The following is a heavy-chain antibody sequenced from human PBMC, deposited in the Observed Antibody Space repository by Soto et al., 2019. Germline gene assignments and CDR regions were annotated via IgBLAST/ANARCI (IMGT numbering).Heavy chain of an antibody. D-gene: IGHD3-10*01. V-gene: IGHV3-48*02. Sequence: GGSLRLSCAASGFTFSSYSMNWVRQAPGKGLEWVSYISSSSSTIYYADSVKGRFTISRDNAKNSLYLQMNSLRDEDTAVYYCARDPQPYGDIPFDYWGQGTLVTVSS. CDR1: GFTFSSYS. J-gene: IGHJ4*02. CDR2: ISSSSSTI. CDR3: ARDPQPYGDIPFDY.